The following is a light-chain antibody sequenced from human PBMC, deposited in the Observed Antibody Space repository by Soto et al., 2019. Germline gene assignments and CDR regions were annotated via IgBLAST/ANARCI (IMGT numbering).Light chain of an antibody. CDR1: QSVSNSY. CDR2: GTS. J-gene: IGKJ1*01. CDR3: QHYVPSPETWT. V-gene: IGKV3-20*01. Sequence: EIVLTQSPGTLSLSPGERATLSCRASQSVSNSYLAWYQQKRGQAPRLLLYGTSSRATGIPDRFSGSGSGTYFTLTISRLEPEDFAVYFCQHYVPSPETWTFGQGTKVEIK.